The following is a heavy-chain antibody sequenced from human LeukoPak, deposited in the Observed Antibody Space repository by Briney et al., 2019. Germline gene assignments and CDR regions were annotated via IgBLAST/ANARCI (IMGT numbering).Heavy chain of an antibody. CDR1: GFPFSSYW. CDR3: ARETGYSTSWYAYYFDY. D-gene: IGHD6-13*01. Sequence: PGGSLRLSCVASGFPFSSYWMTWVRQAPGKGLEWVSVIHSDGTTHYADSVKGRFTISRDNSKNTLYLQMNSLRVEDTAMYYCARETGYSTSWYAYYFDYWGQGTLVTVAS. J-gene: IGHJ4*02. V-gene: IGHV3-53*01. CDR2: IHSDGTT.